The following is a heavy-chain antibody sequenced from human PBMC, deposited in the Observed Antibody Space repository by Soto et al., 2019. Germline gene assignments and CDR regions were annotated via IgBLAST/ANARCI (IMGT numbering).Heavy chain of an antibody. D-gene: IGHD3-22*01. CDR3: ARDLGDYYDSSGPGTMDV. V-gene: IGHV3-30-3*01. CDR1: GFTVSSYA. J-gene: IGHJ6*02. CDR2: ISYDGSNK. Sequence: QVQLVESGGGVVQPGRSLRLSCAASGFTVSSYAMHRVRQAPGKGLEWVAVISYDGSNKYYADSVKGRFTISRDNSKNTLYLQMNSLRAEDTAVYYCARDLGDYYDSSGPGTMDVWGQGTTVTVSS.